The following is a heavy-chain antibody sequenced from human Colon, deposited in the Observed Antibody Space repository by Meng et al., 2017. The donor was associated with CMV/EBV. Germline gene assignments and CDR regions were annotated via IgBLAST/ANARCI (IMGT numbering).Heavy chain of an antibody. CDR2: VAHSANM. CDR3: ARGQDSAKVHH. CDR1: GASISSFSY. Sequence: PLQESGPGLVKASETLSLTCTLSGASISSFSYWNWIRQPPGKGLEWIASVAHSANMYYNTSLQSRVTMSFDTSKNQFSLRLYSVTAADTAVYYCARGQDSAKVHHWGQGSLVTVSS. D-gene: IGHD1-26*01. J-gene: IGHJ1*01. V-gene: IGHV4-39*07.